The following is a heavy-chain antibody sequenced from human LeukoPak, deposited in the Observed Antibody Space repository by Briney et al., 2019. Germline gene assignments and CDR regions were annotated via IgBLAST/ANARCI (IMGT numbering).Heavy chain of an antibody. D-gene: IGHD5-24*01. CDR1: GGSISSYY. Sequence: SETLSLTCTVSGGSISSYYWSWIRQPPGKGLVWIGYIHYSGSTNYSPSLKSRVTISVDTSKNQFSLKLSSVTAADTAVYYCARHPSGRMWLQQGGWFDPWGQGTLVTVSS. CDR3: ARHPSGRMWLQQGGWFDP. V-gene: IGHV4-59*08. CDR2: IHYSGST. J-gene: IGHJ5*02.